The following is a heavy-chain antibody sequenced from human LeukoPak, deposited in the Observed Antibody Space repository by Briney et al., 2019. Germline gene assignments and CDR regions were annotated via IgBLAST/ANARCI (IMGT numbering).Heavy chain of an antibody. D-gene: IGHD3-10*01. V-gene: IGHV3-20*04. CDR2: INWNGGSI. CDR1: GFTFDNYG. Sequence: GGSLRLSCAASGFTFDNYGMSWVRLAPGKGLEWVSGINWNGGSIGYAHSVKGRFTISRDNAKNFLYLQMNSLRAEDTALYYCARSQYYYAYYFDYWGQGTLVTVSS. CDR3: ARSQYYYAYYFDY. J-gene: IGHJ4*02.